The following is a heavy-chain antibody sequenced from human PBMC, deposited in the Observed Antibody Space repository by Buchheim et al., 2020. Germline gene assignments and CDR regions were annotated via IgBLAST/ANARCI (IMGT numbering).Heavy chain of an antibody. Sequence: EVQLLESGGGLVQSGGSLRISCAGSGFTFSRFAMTWVRQAPGKGLEWVSGISASGSLTYYAVSVKGRFTISRDNSMNTLYLQMNSLRGEDTAIYYCAKVDCTSRSCRPGWFDPWGQGTL. V-gene: IGHV3-23*01. J-gene: IGHJ5*02. CDR2: ISASGSLT. CDR3: AKVDCTSRSCRPGWFDP. CDR1: GFTFSRFA. D-gene: IGHD2-2*01.